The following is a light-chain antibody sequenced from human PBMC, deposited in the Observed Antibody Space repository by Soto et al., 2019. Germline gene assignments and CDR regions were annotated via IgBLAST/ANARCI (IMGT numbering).Light chain of an antibody. J-gene: IGKJ2*01. Sequence: EIVLTQSPGTLSLSPGERATLSCRASQSVSSSYLAWYQQKPGQAPRLLIYGASSRAAGIPDKFSGSGSGTDFNLTSSRLEPEDFAVDYWQQYCSAPYTFGQGTKLEIK. CDR3: QQYCSAPYT. CDR1: QSVSSSY. V-gene: IGKV3-20*01. CDR2: GAS.